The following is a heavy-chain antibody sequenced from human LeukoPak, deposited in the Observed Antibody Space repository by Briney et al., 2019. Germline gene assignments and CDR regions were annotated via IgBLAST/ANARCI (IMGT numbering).Heavy chain of an antibody. J-gene: IGHJ4*02. CDR1: GFTFSNYA. CDR3: AKDLAGSGSYSFDY. Sequence: GGSLRLTCAASGFTFSNYAMNWVRQAPGRGLEWVSAISGSGGSTYYADSVKGRFTISRDNSKNTLYLQMNSLRAEDTAVYYCAKDLAGSGSYSFDYWGQGTLVTVSS. CDR2: ISGSGGST. D-gene: IGHD1-26*01. V-gene: IGHV3-23*01.